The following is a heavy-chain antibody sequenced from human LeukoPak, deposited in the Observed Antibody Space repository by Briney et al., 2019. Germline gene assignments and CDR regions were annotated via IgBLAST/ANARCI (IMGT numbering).Heavy chain of an antibody. V-gene: IGHV3-30*04. D-gene: IGHD2-21*02. CDR1: GFTFSSYA. CDR2: ISYDGSNK. J-gene: IGHJ4*02. CDR3: AKDTGYLAYCGGDCYSGLDY. Sequence: PGGSLRLSCAASGFTFSSYAMHWVRQAPGKGLEWVAVISYDGSNKYYADSVKGRFTISRDNSKNTLYLQMNSLRAEDTAVYYCAKDTGYLAYCGGDCYSGLDYWGQGTLVTVSS.